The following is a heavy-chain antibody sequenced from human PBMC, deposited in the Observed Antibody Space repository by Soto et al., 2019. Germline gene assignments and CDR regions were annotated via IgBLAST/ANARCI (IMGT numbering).Heavy chain of an antibody. J-gene: IGHJ4*02. CDR2: IYYSGST. D-gene: IGHD4-17*01. V-gene: IGHV4-61*08. CDR1: GGSISSGDYY. Sequence: SETLSLTCTVSGGSISSGDYYWSWIRQPTGKGLEWIGYIYYSGSTNYNPSLKSRVTISVDTSKNQFSLKLSSVTSADTAVYYCARTANYGDFDYWGQGTQVTVSS. CDR3: ARTANYGDFDY.